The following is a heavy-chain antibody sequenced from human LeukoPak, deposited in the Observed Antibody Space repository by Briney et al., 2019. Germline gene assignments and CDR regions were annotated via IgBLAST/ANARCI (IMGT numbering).Heavy chain of an antibody. J-gene: IGHJ4*02. V-gene: IGHV4-59*01. CDR2: IHNNGDS. CDR3: GRWGYFDSGNYFVVDY. Sequence: KSSETLSLTCIVSGDSIRSYYWNWIRQAPGKALEWIGHIHNNGDSAYNFSLKSRVTISMDTSKNQSSLKLSSVTAADTAVYYCGRWGYFDSGNYFVVDYWGQGTVVTVSS. D-gene: IGHD3-22*01. CDR1: GDSIRSYY.